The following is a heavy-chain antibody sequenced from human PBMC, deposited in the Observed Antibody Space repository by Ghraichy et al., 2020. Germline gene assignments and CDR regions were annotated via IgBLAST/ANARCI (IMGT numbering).Heavy chain of an antibody. CDR2: TYYRSKWYN. V-gene: IGHV6-1*01. D-gene: IGHD4-17*01. CDR3: ARDRTTVTNYYYYGMDV. CDR1: GDSVSKSSAA. J-gene: IGHJ6*02. Sequence: SQTLSLTCAISGDSVSKSSAAWNWIRQSPSRGLEWLGRTYYRSKWYNDYAVSVKSRITINPDTSKNQFSLQLNSVTPEDTAVYYCARDRTTVTNYYYYGMDVWGQGTTVTVSS.